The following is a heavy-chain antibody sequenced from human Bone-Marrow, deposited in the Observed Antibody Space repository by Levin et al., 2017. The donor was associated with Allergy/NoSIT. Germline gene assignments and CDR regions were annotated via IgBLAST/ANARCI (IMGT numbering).Heavy chain of an antibody. Sequence: GGSLRLSCVASGFTFEDYGIHWVRQVPGKGLQWVSGITANSDNIGYADSVKGRFTVSRDNAKKSLFLQMNSLRPEDTALYYCAKVRAAAVGTGYFDSWGQGTWVTVSS. CDR1: GFTFEDYG. V-gene: IGHV3-9*01. J-gene: IGHJ4*02. CDR2: ITANSDNI. CDR3: AKVRAAAVGTGYFDS. D-gene: IGHD6-13*01.